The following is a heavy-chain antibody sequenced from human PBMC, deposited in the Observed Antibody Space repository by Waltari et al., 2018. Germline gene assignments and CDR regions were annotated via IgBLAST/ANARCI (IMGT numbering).Heavy chain of an antibody. Sequence: HVQLVESGGGVVQPGRSLRLSCAASGFIFSSPAMHWVRQAPGKGLEWVAVISYDGSDKYYADSVKGRFSISRDNSRNTLYLQMNSLRAEDTAVYYCVRLFVDLFTGAHGAFDGWGQGTMVTVSS. CDR1: GFIFSSPA. CDR3: VRLFVDLFTGAHGAFDG. D-gene: IGHD3-9*01. J-gene: IGHJ3*01. V-gene: IGHV3-30*04. CDR2: ISYDGSDK.